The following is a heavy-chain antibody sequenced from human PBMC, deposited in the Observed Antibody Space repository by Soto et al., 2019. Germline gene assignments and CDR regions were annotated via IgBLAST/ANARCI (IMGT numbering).Heavy chain of an antibody. CDR1: GFTFSSYA. V-gene: IGHV3-30-3*01. J-gene: IGHJ6*02. CDR3: AREIVVVVAAMSHYGMDV. CDR2: ISYDGSNK. Sequence: QVQLVESGGGVVQPGRSLRLSCAASGFTFSSYAMHWVRQAPGKGLEWVAVISYDGSNKYYADSVKGRFTISRDNSKNTLYLQMNSLRAEDTAVYYCAREIVVVVAAMSHYGMDVWGQGTTVTVSS. D-gene: IGHD2-15*01.